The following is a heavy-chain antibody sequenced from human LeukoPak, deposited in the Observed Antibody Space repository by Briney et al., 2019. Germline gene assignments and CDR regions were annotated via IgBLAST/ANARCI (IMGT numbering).Heavy chain of an antibody. CDR3: VRGIGSSDSDY. D-gene: IGHD6-6*01. CDR1: GFPFTNYW. J-gene: IGHJ4*02. Sequence: PGGSLRLSCAASGFPFTNYWMHWVGQVPGKGPVWVSRINSDGSTTSYVDSVKGRFAISRDNAKNTVYLQMNSLRAEDTAVYYCVRGIGSSDSDYWGQGTLVTVFS. CDR2: INSDGSTT. V-gene: IGHV3-74*01.